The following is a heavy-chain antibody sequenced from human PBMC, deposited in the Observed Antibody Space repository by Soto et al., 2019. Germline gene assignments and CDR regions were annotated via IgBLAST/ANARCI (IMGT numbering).Heavy chain of an antibody. D-gene: IGHD2-8*01. CDR1: GGSISSSSYY. CDR3: ASGYCTNGVCYVFDY. J-gene: IGHJ4*02. Sequence: QLQLQESGPGLVKPSETLSLTCTVSGGSISSSSYYWGWIRQPPGKGLEWIGSIYYSGSTYYNPSLKSRVTISVDTSKNQFSQKLSSVTAADTAVYYCASGYCTNGVCYVFDYWGQGTLVTVSS. V-gene: IGHV4-39*01. CDR2: IYYSGST.